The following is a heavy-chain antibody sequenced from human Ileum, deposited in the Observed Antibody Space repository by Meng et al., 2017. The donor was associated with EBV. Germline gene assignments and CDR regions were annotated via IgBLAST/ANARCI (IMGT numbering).Heavy chain of an antibody. CDR2: INHSGST. CDR1: GGSFSGYY. J-gene: IGHJ4*02. Sequence: QLHRWAQGQFKPPETLSPSSASDGGSFSGYYWSWIRQPPGKGLEWIGEINHSGSTNYNPSLKSRVTISVDTSKNQFSLKLSSVTAADTAVYYCARGNKVSDRGFDYWGQGTLVTVSS. CDR3: ARGNKVSDRGFDY. D-gene: IGHD3-10*01. V-gene: IGHV4-34*01.